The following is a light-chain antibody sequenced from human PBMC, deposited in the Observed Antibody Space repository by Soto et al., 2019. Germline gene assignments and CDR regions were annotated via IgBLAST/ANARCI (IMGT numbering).Light chain of an antibody. V-gene: IGKV1-27*01. CDR2: AAS. CDR1: QGISNY. CDR3: QKYNSAGT. J-gene: IGKJ1*01. Sequence: DIQMTQSPSSLSAYVGDRVTITCRASQGISNYLAWYQQKPGKVPKLLIYAASTLQSGVPSRFSGSGSGTDFTLTISSLQPEDVATYYCQKYNSAGTFGQGTKV.